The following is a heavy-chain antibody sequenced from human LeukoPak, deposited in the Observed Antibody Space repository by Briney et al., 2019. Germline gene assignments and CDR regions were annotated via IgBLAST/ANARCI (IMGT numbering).Heavy chain of an antibody. V-gene: IGHV3-21*01. CDR1: GFMFSSYA. Sequence: GGSLRLSCAASGFMFSSYAMNWVRQARGKGLERVSSISSSSSYIYYADSVKGRFTISRGNAKNSLYLQMNSLRAEDTAVYYCARRLRGDYFDYWGQGTLVTVSS. CDR2: ISSSSSYI. J-gene: IGHJ4*02. CDR3: ARRLRGDYFDY. D-gene: IGHD3-10*01.